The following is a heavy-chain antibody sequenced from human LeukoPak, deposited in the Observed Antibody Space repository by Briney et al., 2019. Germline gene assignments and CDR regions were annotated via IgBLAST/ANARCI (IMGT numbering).Heavy chain of an antibody. CDR3: AGSITIFGVVDY. V-gene: IGHV4-59*01. Sequence: PSETLSLTCTVSGCSISSYYWSWIRQPPGKGLEWVGYIYYSGSTNYNPSLKSGVTISVDTSKNQFSLKLSSVTAADTAVYYCAGSITIFGVVDYWGQGTLVTVSS. CDR2: IYYSGST. CDR1: GCSISSYY. J-gene: IGHJ4*02. D-gene: IGHD3-3*01.